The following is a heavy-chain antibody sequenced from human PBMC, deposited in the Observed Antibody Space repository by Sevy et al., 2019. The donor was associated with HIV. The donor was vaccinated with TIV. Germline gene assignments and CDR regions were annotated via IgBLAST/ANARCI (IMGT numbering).Heavy chain of an antibody. Sequence: GESLKISCTASGFTFSSYAMSWVRQAPGKGLEWVSAISGSGGSTYYADSVKGRFTISRDNSKNTLYLQMNSLRAEDTAVYYCAKGAYDFWSGRYYYYYGMDVWGQGTTVTVSS. CDR2: ISGSGGST. V-gene: IGHV3-23*01. J-gene: IGHJ6*02. CDR1: GFTFSSYA. CDR3: AKGAYDFWSGRYYYYYGMDV. D-gene: IGHD3-3*01.